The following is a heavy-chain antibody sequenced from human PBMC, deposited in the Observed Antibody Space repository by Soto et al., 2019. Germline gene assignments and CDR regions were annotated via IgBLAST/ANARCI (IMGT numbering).Heavy chain of an antibody. D-gene: IGHD3-22*01. CDR1: GGSISSSNW. V-gene: IGHV4-4*02. CDR3: ARASYYYDSIGYYPPGANYYCGMDV. J-gene: IGHJ6*04. CDR2: IYHSGST. Sequence: SGTLSLTCAVSGGSISSSNWWSWVRQPPGKGLEWIGEIYHSGSTNYNPSLKSRVTISVDKSKNQFSLKLSSVTAADTAVYYWARASYYYDSIGYYPPGANYYCGMDVWGKGTRVTVPS.